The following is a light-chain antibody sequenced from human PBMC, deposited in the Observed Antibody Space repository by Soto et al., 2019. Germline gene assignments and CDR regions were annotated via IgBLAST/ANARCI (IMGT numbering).Light chain of an antibody. Sequence: EIVLTQSPGTLSLSPGERGTLSCRANQSLSSSYLAWYQQKPGQAPRLLIHGASSRAAGIPDRFSGSGSGTDFTLTISSLQSDDFAVYYCQQYNIWPQTFGQGTKLETK. CDR1: QSLSSSY. CDR3: QQYNIWPQT. J-gene: IGKJ2*01. V-gene: IGKV3-20*01. CDR2: GAS.